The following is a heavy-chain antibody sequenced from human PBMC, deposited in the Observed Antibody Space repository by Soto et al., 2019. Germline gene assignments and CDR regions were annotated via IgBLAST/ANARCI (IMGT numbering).Heavy chain of an antibody. CDR1: GYTFTGYY. J-gene: IGHJ4*02. CDR2: INPNSGGT. V-gene: IGHV1-2*04. CDR3: ARSGKMATPQEWCLDY. D-gene: IGHD2-8*01. Sequence: QVQLVQSGAEVKKPGASVKVSCKASGYTFTGYYMHWVRQAPGQGLEWMGWINPNSGGTNYAQKFQAWVTMTRDTSISTSYMELIRLRSDDTDVYYCARSGKMATPQEWCLDYWGQGALVTVS.